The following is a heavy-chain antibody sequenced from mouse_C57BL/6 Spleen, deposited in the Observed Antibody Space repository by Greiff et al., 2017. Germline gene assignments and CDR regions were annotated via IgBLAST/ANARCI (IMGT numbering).Heavy chain of an antibody. CDR3: ARSHDYYSNYVDYYV. CDR1: GYTFTSYW. CDR2: IHPNSGST. J-gene: IGHJ1*03. D-gene: IGHD2-5*01. Sequence: QVQLQQPGAELVKPGASVKLSCKASGYTFTSYWMHWVKQRPGQGLEWIGMIHPNSGSTNYNEKFKSKATLTVDKSSSAASLQLSSLTSEASAVYYGARSHDYYSNYVDYYVWGTGTTVTVSS. V-gene: IGHV1-64*01.